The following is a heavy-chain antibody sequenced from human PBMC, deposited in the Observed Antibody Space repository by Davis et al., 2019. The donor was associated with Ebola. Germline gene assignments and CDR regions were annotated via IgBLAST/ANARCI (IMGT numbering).Heavy chain of an antibody. V-gene: IGHV3-30*18. J-gene: IGHJ3*02. CDR2: ISYDGSNK. CDR3: AKVRVDTVLAYDALDI. D-gene: IGHD5-18*01. CDR1: GFTFSDYA. Sequence: PGGSLRLSCAASGFTFSDYAMHWVRQAPGKGLEWVAVISYDGSNKYYADSVKGRFTISRDNSKNTLHLQMNSLRVEDTAVYYCAKVRVDTVLAYDALDIWGQGTMVTVSS.